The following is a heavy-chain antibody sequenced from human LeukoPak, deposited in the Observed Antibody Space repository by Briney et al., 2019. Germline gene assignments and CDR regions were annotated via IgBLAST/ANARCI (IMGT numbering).Heavy chain of an antibody. Sequence: GGSLRLSCAASGFTFISYAMSWVRQAPGKGLEWGSAISGSGGSTYYADSVKGRFTISRDNSKNTLYLQMNSLRAEDTAVYYCAKDARGVPLSFDYWGQGTLVTVSS. D-gene: IGHD3-10*01. V-gene: IGHV3-23*01. CDR1: GFTFISYA. CDR3: AKDARGVPLSFDY. J-gene: IGHJ4*02. CDR2: ISGSGGST.